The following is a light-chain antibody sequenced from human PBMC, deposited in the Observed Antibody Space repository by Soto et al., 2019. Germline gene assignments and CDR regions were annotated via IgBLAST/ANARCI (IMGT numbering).Light chain of an antibody. CDR2: GNN. CDR1: SSNIGAGYD. V-gene: IGLV1-40*01. J-gene: IGLJ2*01. Sequence: QSVLTQPPSVSGAPGQRVTISCTGSSSNIGAGYDVQWYQQLPGTAPKLLIYGNNNRPSGVPDRFSGSKSGTSASLAITGLQAEDEADYYCQSYDSSLSGSVVFGGGTKLTVL. CDR3: QSYDSSLSGSVV.